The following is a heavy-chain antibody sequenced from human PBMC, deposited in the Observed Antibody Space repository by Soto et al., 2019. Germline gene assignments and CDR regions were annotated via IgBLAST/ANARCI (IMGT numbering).Heavy chain of an antibody. V-gene: IGHV1-2*04. J-gene: IGHJ6*02. CDR2: INPNSGGT. D-gene: IGHD3-10*01. CDR3: ARVGGGLASLGYYGMDV. CDR1: GYTFIGYY. Sequence: ASVKVSCKASGYTFIGYYIHWVRQAPGQGLEWMGWINPNSGGTNYAQRFQGWVTMTRDRSIGTAYMELSRLKSDDTAVYYCARVGGGLASLGYYGMDVWGQGTTVTV.